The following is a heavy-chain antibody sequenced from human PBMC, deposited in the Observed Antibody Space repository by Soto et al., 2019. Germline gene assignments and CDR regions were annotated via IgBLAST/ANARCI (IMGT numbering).Heavy chain of an antibody. D-gene: IGHD1-20*01. Sequence: ASVKVSCKASGYTFTSYGISWGRQAPGQGLEWMGWISAYNGNTNYAQKLQGRVTMTTDTSTSTAYMELRSLRSDDTAVYYFARDSVTGPDFRSYYYGMDVWGQGTTVTVSS. CDR3: ARDSVTGPDFRSYYYGMDV. J-gene: IGHJ6*02. V-gene: IGHV1-18*01. CDR1: GYTFTSYG. CDR2: ISAYNGNT.